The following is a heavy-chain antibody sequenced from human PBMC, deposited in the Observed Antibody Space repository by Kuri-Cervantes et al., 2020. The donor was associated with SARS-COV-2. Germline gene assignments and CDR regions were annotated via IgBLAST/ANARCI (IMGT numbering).Heavy chain of an antibody. J-gene: IGHJ4*02. Sequence: SETLSLTCSVSEGSMRAHYYSWIRQTAAMGLEWIGRVYISGSTNYNPSLKGRVTMSVDTSKSQFSLELTSVTAADTAVYYCATEVVATNFDHLVQGILVTVSS. CDR2: VYISGST. D-gene: IGHD2-15*01. CDR3: ATEVVATNFDH. CDR1: EGSMRAHY. V-gene: IGHV4-4*07.